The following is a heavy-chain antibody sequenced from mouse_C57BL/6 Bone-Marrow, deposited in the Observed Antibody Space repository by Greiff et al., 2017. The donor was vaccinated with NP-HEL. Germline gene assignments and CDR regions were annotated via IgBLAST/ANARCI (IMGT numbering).Heavy chain of an antibody. Sequence: EVQLVESGGGLVKPGGSLKLSCAASGFTFSSYTMSWVRQTPEKRLEWVATISGGGGNTYYPDSVKGRFTISRDNAKNTLYLQMSSLRSEDTALYDCANDYGSSYDWYFDVWGTGTTVTVSS. CDR2: ISGGGGNT. V-gene: IGHV5-9*01. J-gene: IGHJ1*03. CDR1: GFTFSSYT. D-gene: IGHD1-1*01. CDR3: ANDYGSSYDWYFDV.